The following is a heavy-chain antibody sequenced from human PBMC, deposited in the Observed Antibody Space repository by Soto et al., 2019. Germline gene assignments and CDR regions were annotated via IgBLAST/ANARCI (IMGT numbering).Heavy chain of an antibody. Sequence: PGGSLRLPCAASGFTFSSYSMNWVRQAPGKGLGWVSYISSSSSTIYYADSVKGRFTISRDNAKNSLYLQMNSLRAEDTAVYYCARPRAGIEAAPDAFDIWGQGTMVTVSS. J-gene: IGHJ3*02. CDR2: ISSSSSTI. CDR1: GFTFSSYS. CDR3: ARPRAGIEAAPDAFDI. V-gene: IGHV3-48*01. D-gene: IGHD6-13*01.